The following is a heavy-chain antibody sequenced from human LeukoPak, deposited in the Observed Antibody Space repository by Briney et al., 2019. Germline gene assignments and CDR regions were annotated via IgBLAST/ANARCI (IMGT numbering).Heavy chain of an antibody. CDR1: GFTFSSYS. CDR2: IKSDEITT. J-gene: IGHJ6*02. D-gene: IGHD2-15*01. CDR3: ARLRYYAMDV. Sequence: GGSLRLSCAASGFTFSSYSMNWVRQAPGKGLVWVSRIKSDEITTNYADSVKGRFTISRDNAKNSLYLQMTSLRAEDTAVYYCARLRYYAMDVWGQGTTVTVSS. V-gene: IGHV3-74*01.